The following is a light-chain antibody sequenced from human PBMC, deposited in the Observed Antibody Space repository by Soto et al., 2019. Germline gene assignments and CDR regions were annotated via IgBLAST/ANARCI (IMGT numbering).Light chain of an antibody. Sequence: AIQMTQSPSSLSASVGDRVTLTCRASQGIKNDVAWYQQKPGKAPKLLIYAASSLQSGVPPRFSGSGSGTDFTLTISSLQPEDFATYYCLQDYNYPYTFGQGTNLEI. V-gene: IGKV1-6*01. J-gene: IGKJ2*01. CDR2: AAS. CDR1: QGIKND. CDR3: LQDYNYPYT.